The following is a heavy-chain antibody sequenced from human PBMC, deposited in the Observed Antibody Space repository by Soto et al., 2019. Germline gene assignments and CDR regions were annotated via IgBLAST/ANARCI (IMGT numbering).Heavy chain of an antibody. CDR3: AKDKHRPPEFPDYQGGDWYFCL. CDR2: ISGSGGST. Sequence: EVQLLESGGGLVQPGGSLRLSCAASGFTFSSYAMSWVRQAPGKGLEWVSAISGSGGSTYYAGSVKGRFTISKDNSNHTLYLQMKSLRAEDTAVYYCAKDKHRPPEFPDYQGGDWYFCLWGRGTLVTVSS. CDR1: GFTFSSYA. V-gene: IGHV3-23*01. J-gene: IGHJ2*01. D-gene: IGHD2-2*01.